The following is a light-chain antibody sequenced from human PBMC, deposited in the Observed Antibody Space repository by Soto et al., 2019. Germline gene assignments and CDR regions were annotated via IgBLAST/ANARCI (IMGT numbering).Light chain of an antibody. CDR3: LQTYTVPRT. Sequence: DIQMTQSPSSLSASVGDRVTITCRASQSISTSLCWFQQKPGRAPKLLISDASTLQSGVPSRFSGSGFGTDFTRTISSLQPEDFAAYYCLQTYTVPRTFGQGTNLDIK. J-gene: IGKJ2*01. CDR1: QSISTS. CDR2: DAS. V-gene: IGKV1-39*01.